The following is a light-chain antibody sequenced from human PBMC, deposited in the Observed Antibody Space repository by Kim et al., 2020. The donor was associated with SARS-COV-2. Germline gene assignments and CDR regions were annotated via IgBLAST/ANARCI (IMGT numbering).Light chain of an antibody. Sequence: QSVLTQPPSVSAAPGQRVTISCSGGNSNIGNNSVTWYQHLPPAAPRRLIFDSDKRPSGVPGRFSGSKSGTSATLAITGLQTGDEAHYYCGSWDSTLSAGVFGGGTQLTVL. CDR2: DSD. CDR1: NSNIGNNS. CDR3: GSWDSTLSAGV. V-gene: IGLV1-51*01. J-gene: IGLJ3*02.